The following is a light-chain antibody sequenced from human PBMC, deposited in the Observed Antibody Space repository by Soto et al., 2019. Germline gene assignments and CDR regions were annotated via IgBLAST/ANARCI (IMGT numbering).Light chain of an antibody. CDR1: SSDIGAYDY. J-gene: IGLJ1*01. CDR2: EVS. CDR3: SSFRSSSTLYV. Sequence: QSVLTQPASLSGSPGQSITISCTGTSSDIGAYDYVSWFQQHPGKAPKLMLYEVSNRPSGVSDRFSGSKSGNTASLTISGLQAEDEANYYCSSFRSSSTLYVFGTGTKVTVL. V-gene: IGLV2-14*01.